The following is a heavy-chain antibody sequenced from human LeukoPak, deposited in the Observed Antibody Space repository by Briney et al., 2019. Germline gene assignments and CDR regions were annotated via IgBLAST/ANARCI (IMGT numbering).Heavy chain of an antibody. Sequence: GRSLRLSCAASGFTFSSYGMHWVRQAPGKGLEWVAVIWYDGSNKYYADSVKGRFTISRDNSKNTLYLQMNSLRAEDTSIYYCTKVRPPPGSGWYGGDDYWGQGTLVTVSS. CDR3: TKVRPPPGSGWYGGDDY. V-gene: IGHV3-33*06. CDR1: GFTFSSYG. J-gene: IGHJ4*02. D-gene: IGHD6-19*01. CDR2: IWYDGSNK.